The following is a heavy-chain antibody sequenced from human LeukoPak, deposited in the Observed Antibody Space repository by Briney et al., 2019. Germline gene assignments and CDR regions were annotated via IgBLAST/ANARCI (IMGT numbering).Heavy chain of an antibody. CDR1: GFTFSSCA. CDR2: ISGSGGST. J-gene: IGHJ4*02. D-gene: IGHD3-3*01. CDR3: AKVAYYDFWSGYYPPIDY. Sequence: GGSLRLSCAASGFTFSSCAMSWVRQAPGKGLEWVSAISGSGGSTYYADSVKGRFTISRDNSKNTLYLQMNSLRAEDTAVYYCAKVAYYDFWSGYYPPIDYWGQGTLATVSS. V-gene: IGHV3-23*01.